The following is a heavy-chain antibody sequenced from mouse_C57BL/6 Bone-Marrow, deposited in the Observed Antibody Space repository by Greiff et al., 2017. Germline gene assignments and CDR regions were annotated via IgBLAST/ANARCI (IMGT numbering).Heavy chain of an antibody. D-gene: IGHD1-1*01. CDR1: GYTFTSYW. J-gene: IGHJ3*01. CDR3: ARWGFITTGGGFAY. Sequence: VQLQQPGAELVKPGASVKLSCKASGYTFTSYWMHWVKQRPGPGLEWIGMIHPNSGSTNYNEKFKSKATLNVDKSSSTGYMQLSSLTSEDSAVYYCARWGFITTGGGFAYWGQGTLVTVSA. CDR2: IHPNSGST. V-gene: IGHV1-64*01.